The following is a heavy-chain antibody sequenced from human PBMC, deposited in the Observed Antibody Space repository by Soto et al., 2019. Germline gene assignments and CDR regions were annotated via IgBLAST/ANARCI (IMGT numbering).Heavy chain of an antibody. D-gene: IGHD1-7*01. CDR1: GYTFTSYG. J-gene: IGHJ4*02. CDR2: IGAYNGNT. CDR3: ARGGFWNYASPGRRLKPKTPYDY. V-gene: IGHV1-18*01. Sequence: ASVKVSCKASGYTFTSYGISWVRQAPGQGLEWMGWIGAYNGNTNYAQKLQGRVTMTTDTSTSTAYMELRSLRSDDTAVYYCARGGFWNYASPGRRLKPKTPYDYWGQGTLVTVSS.